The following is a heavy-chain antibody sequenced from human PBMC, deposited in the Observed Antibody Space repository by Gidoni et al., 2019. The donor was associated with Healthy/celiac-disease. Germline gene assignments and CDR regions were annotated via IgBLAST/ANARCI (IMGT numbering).Heavy chain of an antibody. J-gene: IGHJ2*01. CDR2: ISGSGGST. Sequence: EVQPLESGGGLVQPGGSLRLSCAASGFTFSRYAMSWVRQAPGQGLEWVSAISGSGGSTYYADSVKGRFTISRDNSKNTLYLQMNSLRAEDTAVYYCAKATMVRGVPYWYFDLWGRGTLVTVSS. D-gene: IGHD3-10*01. CDR1: GFTFSRYA. V-gene: IGHV3-23*01. CDR3: AKATMVRGVPYWYFDL.